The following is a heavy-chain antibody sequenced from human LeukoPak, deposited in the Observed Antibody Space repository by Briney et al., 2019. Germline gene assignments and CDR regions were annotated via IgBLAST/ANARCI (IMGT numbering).Heavy chain of an antibody. CDR1: GGSISSSSYY. V-gene: IGHV4-39*01. Sequence: SETLSLTCTVSGGSISSSSYYWGWIRQPPGKGLEWIGSIYYSGSTYYNPSLKSRVTISVDTSKNQFSLKLSSVTAADTAVYYCALGNIVVVPAGGYYFDYWAREPWSPSPQ. D-gene: IGHD2-2*01. J-gene: IGHJ4*02. CDR3: ALGNIVVVPAGGYYFDY. CDR2: IYYSGST.